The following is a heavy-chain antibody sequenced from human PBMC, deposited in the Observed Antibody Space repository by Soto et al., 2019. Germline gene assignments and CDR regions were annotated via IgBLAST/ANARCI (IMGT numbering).Heavy chain of an antibody. Sequence: XSVRVYYKASGYTFTSDGINWVRHTPGQGLEWMGWISAYNGNTNYAQKLQGRVTMTTDTSTSTAYMELRSLRSDDTAVYYCARGVRYVEYYFDYWGQGTLVTVSS. CDR2: ISAYNGNT. CDR1: GYTFTSDG. J-gene: IGHJ4*02. CDR3: ARGVRYVEYYFDY. D-gene: IGHD3-10*01. V-gene: IGHV1-18*01.